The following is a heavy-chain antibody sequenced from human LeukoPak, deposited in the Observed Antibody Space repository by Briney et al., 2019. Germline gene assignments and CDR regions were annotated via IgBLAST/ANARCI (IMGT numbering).Heavy chain of an antibody. D-gene: IGHD1-26*01. CDR3: ATDKAGGMGAMDY. CDR2: ITTSSSYI. CDR1: GFTFSSYG. J-gene: IGHJ4*02. Sequence: GGSLRLSCAASGFTFSSYGMGWVRQAPGKGLEWVSLITTSSSYIYYADSVKGRFTISRDNAKNSLYLQMNSLRAEDTAVYYCATDKAGGMGAMDYWGQGTLVTVSS. V-gene: IGHV3-21*01.